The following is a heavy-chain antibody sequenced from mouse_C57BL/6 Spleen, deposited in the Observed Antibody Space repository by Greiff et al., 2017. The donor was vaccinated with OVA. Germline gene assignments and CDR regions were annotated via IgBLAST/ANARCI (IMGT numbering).Heavy chain of an antibody. Sequence: VQLQQPGAELVKPGASVKLSCKASGYTFTSYWMQWVKQRPGQGLEWIGEIDPSDSYTNYNQKFKGKATLNVDTSSSTAYMQLSSLTSEDSAVYYCARWGGSSYLYAMDYWGQGTSVTVSS. CDR1: GYTFTSYW. V-gene: IGHV1-50*01. CDR3: ARWGGSSYLYAMDY. CDR2: IDPSDSYT. D-gene: IGHD1-1*01. J-gene: IGHJ4*01.